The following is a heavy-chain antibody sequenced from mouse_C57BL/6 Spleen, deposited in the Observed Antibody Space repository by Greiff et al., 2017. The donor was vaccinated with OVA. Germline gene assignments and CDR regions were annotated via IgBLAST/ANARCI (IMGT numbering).Heavy chain of an antibody. D-gene: IGHD1-1*01. V-gene: IGHV1-82*01. CDR1: GYAFSSSW. CDR2: IYPGDGDT. J-gene: IGHJ1*03. CDR3: LITTVVYWDFDG. Sequence: QVQLQQSGPELVKPGASVKISCKASGYAFSSSWMNWVKQRPGKGLEWIGRIYPGDGDTNYNGKFKGKATLTADKSSSTAYMQLSSLTSEDSAVYFCLITTVVYWDFDGWGTGTTVTVSS.